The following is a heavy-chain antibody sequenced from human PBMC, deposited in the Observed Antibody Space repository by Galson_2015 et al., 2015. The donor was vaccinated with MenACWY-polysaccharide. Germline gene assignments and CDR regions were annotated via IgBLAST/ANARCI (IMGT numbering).Heavy chain of an antibody. CDR3: AREGSRIVFHAFDI. V-gene: IGHV3-33*05. CDR1: GIKFYGSG. Sequence: SLRLSCAASGIKFYGSGMHWVRQAPGKGLEWVAVIQYDGSNKVYADSVKGRFSISRDNSKNTLYLQMNSLRAEDTAVYYCAREGSRIVFHAFDIWGHGTMV. CDR2: IQYDGSNK. D-gene: IGHD2-15*01. J-gene: IGHJ3*02.